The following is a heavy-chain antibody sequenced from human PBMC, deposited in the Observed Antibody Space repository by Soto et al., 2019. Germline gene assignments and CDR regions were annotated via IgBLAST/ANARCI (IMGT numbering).Heavy chain of an antibody. CDR3: ARDLLWFGELLEGMDV. CDR1: GYTFTSYG. CDR2: ISAYNGNT. J-gene: IGHJ6*02. V-gene: IGHV1-18*01. D-gene: IGHD3-10*01. Sequence: SVQVSCTASGYTFTSYGISWVRQAPGQGLEWMGWISAYNGNTNYAQKLQGRVTMTTDTSTSTAYMELRSLRSDDTAVYYCARDLLWFGELLEGMDVWGQGTTVTVSS.